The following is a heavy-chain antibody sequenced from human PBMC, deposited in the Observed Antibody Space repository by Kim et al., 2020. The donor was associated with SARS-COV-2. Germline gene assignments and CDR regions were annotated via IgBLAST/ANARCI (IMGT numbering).Heavy chain of an antibody. Sequence: ASVKVSCKASGYTFTSYAMNWVRQAPGQGLEWMGWINTNTGNPTYAQGFTGRFVFSLDTSVSTAYLQISSLKAEDTAVYYCARVGTAMDYEQGEGDYNWFDPWGQGTLVTVSS. J-gene: IGHJ5*02. CDR2: INTNTGNP. CDR1: GYTFTSYA. V-gene: IGHV7-4-1*02. D-gene: IGHD5-18*01. CDR3: ARVGTAMDYEQGEGDYNWFDP.